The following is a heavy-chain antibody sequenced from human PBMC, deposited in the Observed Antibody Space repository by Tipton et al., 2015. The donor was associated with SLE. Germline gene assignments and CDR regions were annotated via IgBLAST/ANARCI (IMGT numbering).Heavy chain of an antibody. CDR2: VSAGGSFI. CDR3: ARGLADYDVGGVDY. Sequence: SLRLSCAASGFTFRSYSMNWVRLAPGKGLEWVSSVSAGGSFIYYADSMKGRFTISRDNAKNSLYLQMNSLRVEDTAVYYCARGLADYDVGGVDYWGQGTLVTVSS. V-gene: IGHV3-21*01. CDR1: GFTFRSYS. J-gene: IGHJ4*02. D-gene: IGHD2-8*02.